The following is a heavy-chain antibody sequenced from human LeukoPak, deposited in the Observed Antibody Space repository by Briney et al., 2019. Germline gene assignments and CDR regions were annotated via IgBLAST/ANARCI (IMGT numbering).Heavy chain of an antibody. CDR1: GGSISSYY. D-gene: IGHD4-11*01. CDR3: ARSNYPTDY. J-gene: IGHJ4*02. CDR2: IYYSGST. V-gene: IGHV4-59*01. Sequence: KASETLSLTCTVSGGSISSYYWSWIRQPPGKGLEWIGYIYYSGSTNYNPSLKSRVTISVDTSKSQFSLKLSSVTAADTAVYYCARSNYPTDYWGQGTLVTVSS.